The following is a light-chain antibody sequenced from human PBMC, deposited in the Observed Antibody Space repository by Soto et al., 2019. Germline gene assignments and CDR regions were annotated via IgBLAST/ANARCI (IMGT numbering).Light chain of an antibody. Sequence: DIQMTQSPSFVSASVGDRVTITCRASQGIRSWLAWYQHRQGRAPKLLIHAASNLESGVPSRFSGSGSGTDFTLTISSLQPEDFATYYCQQTTSFPLTFGGGTKVEIK. CDR3: QQTTSFPLT. CDR1: QGIRSW. V-gene: IGKV1-12*01. J-gene: IGKJ4*01. CDR2: AAS.